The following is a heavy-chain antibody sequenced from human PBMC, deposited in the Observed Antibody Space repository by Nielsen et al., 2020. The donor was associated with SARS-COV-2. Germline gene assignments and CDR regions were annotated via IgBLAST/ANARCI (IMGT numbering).Heavy chain of an antibody. CDR2: ISWDGGST. CDR1: GFTFDDYA. CDR3: AKTDYGGKGPDYYYYGMDV. Sequence: LSLTCAASGFTFDDYAMHWVRQAPGKGLEWVSLISWDGGSTYYADSVKGRFTISRDNSKNSLYLQMNSLRAEDTALYYCAKTDYGGKGPDYYYYGMDVWGQGTTVTVSS. V-gene: IGHV3-43D*03. J-gene: IGHJ6*02. D-gene: IGHD4-23*01.